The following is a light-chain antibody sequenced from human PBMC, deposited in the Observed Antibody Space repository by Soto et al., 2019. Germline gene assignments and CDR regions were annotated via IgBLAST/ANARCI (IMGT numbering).Light chain of an antibody. CDR1: RSDVGGYNF. CDR2: EVT. CDR3: SSYVGHYTVGV. J-gene: IGLJ2*01. Sequence: QSALTQPASVSGSPGQSITISCTGTRSDVGGYNFVSWFQQHPGKAPKLIIYEVTNRPSGISNRFSGSKSGNTASLTISGLQAEDEADYYCSSYVGHYTVGVFGGGTKLTVL. V-gene: IGLV2-14*01.